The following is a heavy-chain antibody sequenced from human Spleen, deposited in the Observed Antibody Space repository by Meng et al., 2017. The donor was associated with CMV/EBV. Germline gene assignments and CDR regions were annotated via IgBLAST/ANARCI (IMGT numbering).Heavy chain of an antibody. Sequence: GESLKISCAASEFAFSDYYMSWIRQAPGKGLEWVSHISGGGTTIYYADSVKGRFTISRDNAKNSLYLQMNSLRAEDTAVYYCARGSSGYLRYYYFDYWGQGTLVTVSS. J-gene: IGHJ4*02. CDR2: ISGGGTTI. D-gene: IGHD6-19*01. CDR1: EFAFSDYY. CDR3: ARGSSGYLRYYYFDY. V-gene: IGHV3-11*04.